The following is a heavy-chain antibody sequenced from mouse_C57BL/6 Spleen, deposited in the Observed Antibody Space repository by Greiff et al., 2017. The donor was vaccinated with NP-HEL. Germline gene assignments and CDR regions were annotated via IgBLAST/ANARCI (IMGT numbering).Heavy chain of an antibody. J-gene: IGHJ3*01. CDR3: ARETLDSSGYRFAY. D-gene: IGHD3-2*02. CDR1: GYAFSSYW. CDR2: IYPGDGDT. Sequence: VQLKESGAELVKPGASVKISCKASGYAFSSYWMNWVKQRPGKGLEWIGQIYPGDGDTNYNGKFKGKATLTADKSSSTAYMQLSSLTSEDSAVYFCARETLDSSGYRFAYWGQGTLVTVSA. V-gene: IGHV1-80*01.